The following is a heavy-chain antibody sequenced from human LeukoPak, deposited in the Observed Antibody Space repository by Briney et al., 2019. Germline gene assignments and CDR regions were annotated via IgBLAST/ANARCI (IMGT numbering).Heavy chain of an antibody. D-gene: IGHD3-9*01. CDR2: IYYSGST. J-gene: IGHJ4*02. V-gene: IGHV4-59*01. Sequence: SETLSLTCTVSGGSISSYYWSWIRQPPGKGLEWIGYIYYSGSTNYNPSLKSRVTISVDTSKNQFSLKLSSVTAADTAVYYCARARDDILTGYSWFDYWGQGTLVTVSS. CDR3: ARARDDILTGYSWFDY. CDR1: GGSISSYY.